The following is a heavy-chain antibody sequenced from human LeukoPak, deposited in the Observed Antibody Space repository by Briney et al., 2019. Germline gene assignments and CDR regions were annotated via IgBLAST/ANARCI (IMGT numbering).Heavy chain of an antibody. CDR3: ARVRLFDYGDYRFDY. J-gene: IGHJ4*02. Sequence: PSETLSLTCTVSGGSISSYYWSWIRQPPGKGLEWIGYIYYSGSTNYNPSLKSRVTISVDTSKNQFSLKLSSVTAADTAVYYCARVRLFDYGDYRFDYWGQGTLVTVSS. D-gene: IGHD4-17*01. CDR1: GGSISSYY. V-gene: IGHV4-59*01. CDR2: IYYSGST.